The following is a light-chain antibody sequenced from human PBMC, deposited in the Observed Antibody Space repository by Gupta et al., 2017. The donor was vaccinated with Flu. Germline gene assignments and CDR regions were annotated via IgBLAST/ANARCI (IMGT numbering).Light chain of an antibody. J-gene: IGKJ1*01. V-gene: IGKV1-5*03. CDR2: KAS. CDR3: QQYNSYSGT. CDR1: QSISSW. Sequence: PPTPAASVGDRVTITCRASQSISSWLAWYQQKPGKAPKLLIYKASSLESGVPSRFSGSGSGTEFTLTISSLQPDDFATYYCQQYNSYSGTFGQGTKVEIK.